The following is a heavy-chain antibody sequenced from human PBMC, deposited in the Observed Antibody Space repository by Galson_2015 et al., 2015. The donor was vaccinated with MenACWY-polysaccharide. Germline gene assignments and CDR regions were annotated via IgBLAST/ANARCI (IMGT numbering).Heavy chain of an antibody. J-gene: IGHJ4*02. CDR2: TYYRSKWYN. V-gene: IGHV6-1*01. Sequence: CAISGDSVSSNSAAWNWIRRSPSRGLEWLGRTYYRSKWYNDYAVSVKSRITINPDTSKNQFSLQLNSVTPEDTAVYYCARGRVAAAGGRTFDYWGQGTLVTVSS. CDR3: ARGRVAAAGGRTFDY. D-gene: IGHD6-13*01. CDR1: GDSVSSNSAA.